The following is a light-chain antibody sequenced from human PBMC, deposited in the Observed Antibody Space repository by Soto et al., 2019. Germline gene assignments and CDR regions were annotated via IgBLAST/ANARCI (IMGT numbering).Light chain of an antibody. CDR3: RSYISSSTHV. J-gene: IGLJ1*01. CDR2: DVS. Sequence: QSALTQPASVSGSPGQSITISCTGTSSDVGGYNFVSWYQQHPGKAPKLMIYDVSYRPSGVSNRFSGSKSVNTASLTISGLQAEDEADYYCRSYISSSTHVFGTGTKVTVL. V-gene: IGLV2-14*03. CDR1: SSDVGGYNF.